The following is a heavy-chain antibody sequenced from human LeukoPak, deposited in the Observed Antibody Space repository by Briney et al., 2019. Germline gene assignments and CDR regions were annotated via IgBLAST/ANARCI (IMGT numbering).Heavy chain of an antibody. CDR3: ARGYSYGYEAFDI. V-gene: IGHV4-59*01. Sequence: SETLSLTCTVSGDSISSFYWGWIRQPPGKGLEWIGYIFYSGNANYNPSLKSRVTISADTSKNQFSLKVSSVTAADTAVYYCARGYSYGYEAFDIWGQGTMVTVSS. CDR2: IFYSGNA. D-gene: IGHD5-18*01. J-gene: IGHJ3*02. CDR1: GDSISSFY.